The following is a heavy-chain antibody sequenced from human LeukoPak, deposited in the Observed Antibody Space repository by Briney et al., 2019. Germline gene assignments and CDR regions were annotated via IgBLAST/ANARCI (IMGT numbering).Heavy chain of an antibody. CDR2: IRYDGGNK. J-gene: IGHJ4*02. CDR1: GFTFSSYG. Sequence: GGSLRLSCAASGFTFSSYGMHWVRQAPGKGLQWVAFIRYDGGNKYYADSVKGRFTISRDNSKNTLYLQMNSLRAEDTAVYYCTEDSKVRIAAAGTGYWGQATLVTVSS. D-gene: IGHD6-13*01. V-gene: IGHV3-30*02. CDR3: TEDSKVRIAAAGTGY.